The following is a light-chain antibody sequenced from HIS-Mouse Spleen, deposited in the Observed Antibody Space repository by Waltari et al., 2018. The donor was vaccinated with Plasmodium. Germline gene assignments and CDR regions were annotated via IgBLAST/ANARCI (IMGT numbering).Light chain of an antibody. CDR1: QGINSY. J-gene: IGKJ2*01. CDR2: AAS. V-gene: IGKV1-8*01. Sequence: AIRMTQSPSSFSASTGDRVTITCRASQGINSYLAWYQQKPGKAPKLLIYAASTLQSGVPSRFSGSGSGTDFTLTISCLQSEDVAVYYCQQYYSTPYTFGQGTKLEIK. CDR3: QQYYSTPYT.